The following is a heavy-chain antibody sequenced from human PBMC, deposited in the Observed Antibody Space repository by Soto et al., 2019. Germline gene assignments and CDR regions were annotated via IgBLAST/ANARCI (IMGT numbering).Heavy chain of an antibody. CDR1: GVSLKPNEMR. CDR2: IDWDDDK. J-gene: IGHJ4*02. Sequence: SGPTLVNPTQTLTLTCTFSGVSLKPNEMRVSWIRQPPGKALEWLARIDWDDDKFYNPSLKTRLTVSKDASKKQVVLTMTNMDLVDTATYYCARIFTGSTDYWGRGTLVTVSS. V-gene: IGHV2-70*04. CDR3: ARIFTGSTDY.